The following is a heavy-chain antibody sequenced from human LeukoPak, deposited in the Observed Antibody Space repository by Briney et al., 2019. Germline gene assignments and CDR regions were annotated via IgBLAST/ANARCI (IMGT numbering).Heavy chain of an antibody. Sequence: NPSETLSLTCTVSGGSISIYYWSWVRQPPGKGLEWVGYIYYSGSTNYNPSLKSRVTISVDTSKNQFSLKLSSVTAADTAVYYCARGFYDVWSGYYPTQFDYWGQGTLVTVSS. CDR3: ARGFYDVWSGYYPTQFDY. D-gene: IGHD3-3*01. V-gene: IGHV4-59*01. J-gene: IGHJ4*02. CDR2: IYYSGST. CDR1: GGSISIYY.